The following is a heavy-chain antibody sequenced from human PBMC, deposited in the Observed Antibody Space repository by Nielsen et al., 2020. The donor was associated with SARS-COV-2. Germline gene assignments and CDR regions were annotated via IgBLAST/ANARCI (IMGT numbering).Heavy chain of an antibody. CDR2: INPNSGGT. CDR3: ARMGSYYYYGMDV. D-gene: IGHD3-16*01. Sequence: ASVKVSCKASGYTFTGYYIHWVRQAPGQGLEWMGWINPNSGGTNYAQKFQGRVTMTRDTSISTAYMELSRLRSDDTAVYYCARMGSYYYYGMDVWGQGTTVTVSS. J-gene: IGHJ6*02. CDR1: GYTFTGYY. V-gene: IGHV1-2*02.